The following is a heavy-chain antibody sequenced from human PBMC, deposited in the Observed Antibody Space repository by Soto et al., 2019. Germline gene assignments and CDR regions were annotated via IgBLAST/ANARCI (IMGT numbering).Heavy chain of an antibody. CDR1: GFTFTDSY. CDR2: ISPKGTYK. J-gene: IGHJ5*02. CDR3: SRGGGGGLFDL. V-gene: IGHV3-11*06. Sequence: QVQLVESGGGLVKPGGSLRLSCATSGFTFTDSYMNWIRQAPGKGLEFVSYISPKGTYKTYADSVKGRFTISRDNAKNLLYLQVNSLRDEDTAVYFCSRGGGGGLFDLWGQGAFVTVSS. D-gene: IGHD2-21*01.